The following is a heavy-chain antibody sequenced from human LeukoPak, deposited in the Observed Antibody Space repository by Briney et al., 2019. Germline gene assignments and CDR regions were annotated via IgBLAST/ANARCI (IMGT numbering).Heavy chain of an antibody. CDR3: ARDSELEMATNIGYY. V-gene: IGHV4-30-4*08. CDR1: GGSISSGDYY. CDR2: IYYSEST. Sequence: SQTLSLTCTVSGGSISSGDYYWSWIRQPPGKGLEWIGYIYYSESTYYNPSLKSRVTISVDTSKNQFSLKLSSVTAADTAVYYCARDSELEMATNIGYYWGQGTLVTVSS. J-gene: IGHJ4*02. D-gene: IGHD5-24*01.